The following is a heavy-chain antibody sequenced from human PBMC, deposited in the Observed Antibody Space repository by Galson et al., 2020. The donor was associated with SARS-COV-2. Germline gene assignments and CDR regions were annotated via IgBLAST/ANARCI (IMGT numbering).Heavy chain of an antibody. V-gene: IGHV4-4*07. CDR3: ARRAAAGTNGDFDL. J-gene: IGHJ2*01. CDR2: IYTSGST. Sequence: SETLSLTCTVSGGSISSYYWSWIRQPAGTGLEWIGRIYTSGSTNYNPSLKSRVTMSVDTSKNQFYLKLSSVTAADTAGYYCARRAAAGTNGDFDLWGRGTLVTVSS. CDR1: GGSISSYY. D-gene: IGHD6-13*01.